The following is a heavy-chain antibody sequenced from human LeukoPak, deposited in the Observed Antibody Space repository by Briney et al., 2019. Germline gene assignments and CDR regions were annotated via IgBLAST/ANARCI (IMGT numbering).Heavy chain of an antibody. V-gene: IGHV4-31*03. Sequence: SETLSLTCTVSGGSISSGGYYWSWIRQHPGMGLEWIGYIYYSGSAYYNPSLKSRLTISVDTSKNQFSLKLSSVTAADTAVYYCARVPFVGSTYYFDYWGQGTLVTVSS. D-gene: IGHD1-26*01. CDR1: GGSISSGGYY. CDR3: ARVPFVGSTYYFDY. CDR2: IYYSGSA. J-gene: IGHJ4*02.